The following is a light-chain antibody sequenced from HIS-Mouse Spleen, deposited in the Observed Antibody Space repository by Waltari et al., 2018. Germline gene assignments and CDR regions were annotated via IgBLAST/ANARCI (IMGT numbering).Light chain of an antibody. Sequence: LMQSPGTLSLSPGERASLSCRASQCASSSYLAWYQQKPGQAPGLLIYGTSRRSTGMPDRFSGSGSETDFSLTISRLGPEHFAVYYWQKYGSSLTFGPGTKVDIK. CDR3: QKYGSSLT. V-gene: IGKV3-20*01. J-gene: IGKJ3*01. CDR2: GTS. CDR1: QCASSSY.